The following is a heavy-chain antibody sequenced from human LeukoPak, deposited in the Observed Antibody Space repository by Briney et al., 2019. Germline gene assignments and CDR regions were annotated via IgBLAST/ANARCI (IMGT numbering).Heavy chain of an antibody. J-gene: IGHJ4*02. CDR2: ISGSGGTT. D-gene: IGHD1-26*01. Sequence: GGSLRLSCAVSGFTFSSYAMSWVRQAPGKGLEWVSGISGSGGTTYYADSVKGRSTIFRDNSKNTLYLQMNSLRAEDTAVYYCAKIESGSYYDYFDYWGQGTLVTVSS. CDR1: GFTFSSYA. V-gene: IGHV3-23*01. CDR3: AKIESGSYYDYFDY.